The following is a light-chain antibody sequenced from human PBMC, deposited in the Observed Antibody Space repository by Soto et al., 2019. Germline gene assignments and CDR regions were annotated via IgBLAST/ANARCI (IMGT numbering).Light chain of an antibody. CDR3: SSYTTSSTLV. CDR2: EVS. V-gene: IGLV2-14*01. J-gene: IGLJ3*02. CDR1: SSDVGGYKF. Sequence: QSALTQPVSVSGSPGQSITISCTGTSSDVGGYKFVSWYQQHPGKAPKLMIYEVSNRPSGVSNRFSGSKSGNTASLTISGLQAEDEADYYCSSYTTSSTLVFGGGTQLTVL.